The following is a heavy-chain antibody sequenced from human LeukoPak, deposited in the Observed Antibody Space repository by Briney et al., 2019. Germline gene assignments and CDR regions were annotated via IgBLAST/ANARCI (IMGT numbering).Heavy chain of an antibody. Sequence: SETLSLTCTVSGGSISSSSYYWGWIRQPPGKGLEWIGSIYYSGSTYYNPSLKSRVTISVDTSKNQFSLKLSSVTAADTAVYYCARLGGSGGPLNYYYYYYMDVWGKGTTVTVSS. J-gene: IGHJ6*03. CDR2: IYYSGST. V-gene: IGHV4-39*01. D-gene: IGHD3-10*01. CDR3: ARLGGSGGPLNYYYYYYMDV. CDR1: GGSISSSSYY.